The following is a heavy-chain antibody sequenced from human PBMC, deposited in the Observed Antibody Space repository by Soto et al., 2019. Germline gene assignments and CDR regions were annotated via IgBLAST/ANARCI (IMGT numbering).Heavy chain of an antibody. V-gene: IGHV4-59*01. CDR3: ARNWFSVAFIFHFDY. CDR2: VDYSGNS. CDR1: GGSINTYY. D-gene: IGHD6-19*01. J-gene: IGHJ4*02. Sequence: ETLSLTCTVSGGSINTYYWSWIRQPPGKGLEWIGYVDYSGNSDSSPSLKSRVTISIGTSKKQVSLKLNSVTAADTAVYYCARNWFSVAFIFHFDYWGQGIPFTVSS.